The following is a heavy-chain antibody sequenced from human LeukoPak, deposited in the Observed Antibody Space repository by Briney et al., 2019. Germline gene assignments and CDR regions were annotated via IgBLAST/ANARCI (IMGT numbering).Heavy chain of an antibody. CDR1: GFTFSSYA. CDR2: ISGSGGST. J-gene: IGHJ4*02. CDR3: ARDPAHYDSSTGGY. Sequence: QSGGSLRLSCAASGFTFSSYAMSWVRQAPGKGLEWVSAISGSGGSTYYADSVKGRFTISRDNSKNSLYLQMNSLRAEDTAVYYCARDPAHYDSSTGGYWGQGTLVTVSS. V-gene: IGHV3-23*01. D-gene: IGHD3-22*01.